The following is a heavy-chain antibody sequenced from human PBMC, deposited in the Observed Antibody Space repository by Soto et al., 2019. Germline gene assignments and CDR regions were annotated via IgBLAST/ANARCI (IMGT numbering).Heavy chain of an antibody. Sequence: ASVKVSCKASGGTFSSYAISWVRQAPGQGLEWMGWINPNSGGTNYAQKFQGRVTVTRDTSISTAYMELSRLRSDDTAVYYCARFLPCDYWGQGTLVTVSS. CDR3: ARFLPCDY. CDR2: INPNSGGT. J-gene: IGHJ4*02. V-gene: IGHV1-2*02. CDR1: GGTFSSYA.